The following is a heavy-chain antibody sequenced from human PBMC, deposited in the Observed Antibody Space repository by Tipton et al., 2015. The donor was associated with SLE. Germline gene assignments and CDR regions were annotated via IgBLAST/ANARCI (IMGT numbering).Heavy chain of an antibody. J-gene: IGHJ2*01. D-gene: IGHD3-22*01. V-gene: IGHV4-38-2*01. CDR2: IYHSGST. Sequence: TLSLTCAVSGYSISSGYYWGWIRQPPGKGLEWIGSIYHSGSTYYNPSLKSRVTISVDTSKYQFSLKLSSVTAADTAVYYCASAVVVNNDWYFDLWGRGTLVTVSS. CDR1: GYSISSGYY. CDR3: ASAVVVNNDWYFDL.